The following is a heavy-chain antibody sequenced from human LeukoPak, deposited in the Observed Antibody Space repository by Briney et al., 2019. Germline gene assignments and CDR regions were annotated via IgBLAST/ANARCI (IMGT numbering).Heavy chain of an antibody. CDR3: ATRSDSGYEYFDN. J-gene: IGHJ4*02. D-gene: IGHD5-12*01. CDR1: GYSFTSHW. V-gene: IGHV5-51*01. CDR2: IYPGDSDT. Sequence: GEALKISCKGSGYSFTSHWIGWVRPMPGKGLEWMGIIYPGDSDTRYNPSFQGQVTISADRSISIAYLQWSSLQASDTAIYYCATRSDSGYEYFDNWGQGTLVTVSA.